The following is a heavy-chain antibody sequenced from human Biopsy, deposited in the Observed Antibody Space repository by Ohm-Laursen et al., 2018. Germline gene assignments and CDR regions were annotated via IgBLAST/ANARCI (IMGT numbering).Heavy chain of an antibody. J-gene: IGHJ4*02. CDR2: MNPKSGKT. Sequence: SVSPSRQASGYTFTDSDIIWVRQATGQGPEWMGWMNPKSGKTGYEQKFRGRVTMTSDTSISTAYMVLSSLGSEDTAAYYCARAVRNQLVSEYWGQGTLVTVSS. CDR1: GYTFTDSD. CDR3: ARAVRNQLVSEY. D-gene: IGHD1-1*01. V-gene: IGHV1-8*01.